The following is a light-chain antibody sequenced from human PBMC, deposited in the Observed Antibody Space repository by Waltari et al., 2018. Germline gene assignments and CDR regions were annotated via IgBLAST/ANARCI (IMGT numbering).Light chain of an antibody. CDR2: RNS. J-gene: IGLJ3*02. CDR3: AAWDDSLTGSWV. V-gene: IGLV1-44*01. Sequence: QSVLTQPPSASGTPGQRVTISCSGSNSNIGSNTVTWYQHFPGTAPKLLIYRNSQRPSGVPDRFSGSKSGTSASLAISGLQSEDDADYYCAAWDDSLTGSWVFGGGTKLTV. CDR1: NSNIGSNT.